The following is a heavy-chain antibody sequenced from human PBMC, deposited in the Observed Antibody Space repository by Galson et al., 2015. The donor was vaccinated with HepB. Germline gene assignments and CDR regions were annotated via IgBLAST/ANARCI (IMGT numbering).Heavy chain of an antibody. CDR3: VKDQGQQLGSYFDY. CDR1: GFTFSSYA. V-gene: IGHV3-64D*06. J-gene: IGHJ4*02. D-gene: IGHD6-13*01. CDR2: ISSNGGST. Sequence: SLRLSCAASGFTFSSYAMHWVRQAPGKGLEYVSAISSNGGSTYYADSVKGRFTISRDNSKNTLYLQMSSLRAEDTAVYYCVKDQGQQLGSYFDYWGQGTLVTVSS.